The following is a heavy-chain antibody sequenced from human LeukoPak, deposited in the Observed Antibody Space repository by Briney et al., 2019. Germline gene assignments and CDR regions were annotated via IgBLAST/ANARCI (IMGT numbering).Heavy chain of an antibody. D-gene: IGHD5-24*01. CDR2: FSGSTGNT. Sequence: GGSLRLSCVASGFTFSSSVMSWVRQAPGKGLEWVSTFSGSTGNTYYADSVKGRFTISRDNSKNTLYLQMNSVRAEDTAVYYCAKREARSFEYWGQGTLVTVSS. CDR1: GFTFSSSV. CDR3: AKREARSFEY. V-gene: IGHV3-23*01. J-gene: IGHJ4*02.